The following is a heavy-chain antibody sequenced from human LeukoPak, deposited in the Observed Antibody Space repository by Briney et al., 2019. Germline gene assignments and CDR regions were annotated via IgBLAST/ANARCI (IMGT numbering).Heavy chain of an antibody. J-gene: IGHJ4*02. CDR2: IYSADTT. D-gene: IGHD2-15*01. Sequence: GGSLRLSSAASGFTVSSDYMTWVRQAPGKGLEWVSIIYSADTTYYADSVRGRFTISRDNSKNTLYLQMNSLRAEDSAVYYCAREDRWMGGFDYRGQGTLVTVSS. CDR1: GFTVSSDY. CDR3: AREDRWMGGFDY. V-gene: IGHV3-66*01.